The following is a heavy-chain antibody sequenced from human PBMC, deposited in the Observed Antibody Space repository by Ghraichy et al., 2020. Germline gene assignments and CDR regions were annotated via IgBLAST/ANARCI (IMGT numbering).Heavy chain of an antibody. CDR2: INHSGST. J-gene: IGHJ6*02. CDR1: GGSFSGYY. D-gene: IGHD3-3*01. CDR3: ASSKHYDFWSGKIGDYYYYGMDV. V-gene: IGHV4-34*01. Sequence: SETLSLTCAVYGGSFSGYYWSWIRQPPGKGLEWIGEINHSGSTNYNPSLKSRVTISVDTSKNQFSLKLSSVTAADTAVYYCASSKHYDFWSGKIGDYYYYGMDVWGQGTTVTVSS.